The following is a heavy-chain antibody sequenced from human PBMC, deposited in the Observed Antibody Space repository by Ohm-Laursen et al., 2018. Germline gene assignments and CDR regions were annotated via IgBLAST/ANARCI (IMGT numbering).Heavy chain of an antibody. J-gene: IGHJ4*02. CDR1: GGSFSGYY. CDR3: ARPCSGGSCYLVY. D-gene: IGHD2-15*01. V-gene: IGHV4-34*01. Sequence: GTLSLTCPVYGGSFSGYYWNWIRQPPGKGLEWIGEINHSRSTKYNSSFKSRVTMSVDTSKNQFSLKLSSVTAADTAVYYCARPCSGGSCYLVYWGQGTLVTVSS. CDR2: INHSRST.